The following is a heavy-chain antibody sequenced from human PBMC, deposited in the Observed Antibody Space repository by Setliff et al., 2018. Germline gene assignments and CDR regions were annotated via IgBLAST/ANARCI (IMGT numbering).Heavy chain of an antibody. V-gene: IGHV2-70*11. CDR1: GDSIRRGDY. J-gene: IGHJ4*02. CDR3: AAASNYYDY. Sequence: TLSLTCTVSGDSIRRGDYWSWIRQPPGKALEWLARIDWDDDKYYTPSLKTRLTISKDTSKNQVVLTMTNMDPVDTATYYCAAASNYYDYWGQGTLVTVSS. CDR2: IDWDDDK.